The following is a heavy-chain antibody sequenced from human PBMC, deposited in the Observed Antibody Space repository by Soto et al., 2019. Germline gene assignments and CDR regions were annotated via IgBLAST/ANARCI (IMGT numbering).Heavy chain of an antibody. CDR2: IYYSGSS. J-gene: IGHJ3*02. V-gene: IGHV4-59*01. Sequence: SETLSLTCTVSGGSICSYYWSWIRQPPGKGLEWIGYIYYSGSSNYNPSLKSRVTISVDTSKNQFSLKLSSVTAADTAVYYCARVWGGAFDIWGQGTMVTVSS. CDR1: GGSICSYY. D-gene: IGHD3-10*01. CDR3: ARVWGGAFDI.